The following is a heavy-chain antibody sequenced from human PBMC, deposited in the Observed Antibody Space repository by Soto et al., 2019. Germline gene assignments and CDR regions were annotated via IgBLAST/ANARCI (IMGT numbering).Heavy chain of an antibody. V-gene: IGHV3-23*01. CDR1: GFSFVNYA. CDR3: AKATTNGGWFNPFDS. CDR2: LSGSGTST. D-gene: IGHD6-19*01. Sequence: GGSLRLSCAASGFSFVNYAMNWVRQAPGKGLEWVSGLSGSGTSTYYADSVKGRFTISRDNSRDTLFLQMDSLTADDTAVYYCAKATTNGGWFNPFDSWGQGALVTVS. J-gene: IGHJ4*02.